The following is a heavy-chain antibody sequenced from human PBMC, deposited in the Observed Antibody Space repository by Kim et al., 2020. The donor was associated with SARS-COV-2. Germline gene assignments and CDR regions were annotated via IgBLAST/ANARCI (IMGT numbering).Heavy chain of an antibody. Sequence: GGSLRLSCAASGFTFSSYSMNWVRQAPGKGLEWVSSISSSSSYIYYADSVKGRFTISRDNAKNSLYLQMNSLRAEDTAVYYCARSVNDPGNYDILRRSSYYDYYGMDVWGQGTTVTVSS. CDR1: GFTFSSYS. CDR2: ISSSSSYI. J-gene: IGHJ6*02. CDR3: ARSVNDPGNYDILRRSSYYDYYGMDV. D-gene: IGHD3-9*01. V-gene: IGHV3-21*04.